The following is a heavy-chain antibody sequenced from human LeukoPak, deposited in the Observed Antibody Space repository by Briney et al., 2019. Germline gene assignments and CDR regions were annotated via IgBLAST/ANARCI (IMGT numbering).Heavy chain of an antibody. J-gene: IGHJ5*02. V-gene: IGHV1-46*01. CDR3: ATERSGGTWFDP. CDR1: GYTFTTYH. CDR2: IETSDGNT. D-gene: IGHD2-15*01. Sequence: ASVKVSCKASGYTFTTYHMHLVRQAPGQGLEWVGMIETSDGNTNYAQKFLDRVTMTRDTSTSTVYMELSGLRPYDTAVYYCATERSGGTWFDPWGQGTLVTVSS.